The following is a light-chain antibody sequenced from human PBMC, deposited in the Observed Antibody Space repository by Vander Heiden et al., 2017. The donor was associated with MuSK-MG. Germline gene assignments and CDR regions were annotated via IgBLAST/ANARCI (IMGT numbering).Light chain of an antibody. CDR1: SGDVGAYDQ. J-gene: IGLJ2*01. V-gene: IGLV2-11*01. Sequence: QAALTQPRSVSVSRGQSLTISCSGTSGDVGAYDQVSWYQQHPGKAPRLLIYDVTKRPPGVPDRFSGSKSGNTASLTISGLQAEDEADYYCCSYAGSYTFIIFGGGTNLTVL. CDR3: CSYAGSYTFII. CDR2: DVT.